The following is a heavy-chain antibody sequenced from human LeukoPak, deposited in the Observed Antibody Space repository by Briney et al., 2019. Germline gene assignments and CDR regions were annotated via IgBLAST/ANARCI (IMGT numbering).Heavy chain of an antibody. J-gene: IGHJ5*02. D-gene: IGHD2-2*01. CDR3: ARRLTQYDCFDP. CDR2: TYYRSTWYN. CDR1: GDSVSSNSVT. Sequence: SQTLSLTCAISGDSVSSNSVTWNWIMQSPSRGLEWLGRTYYRSTWYNDYAVSVRGRITVNPDTPKNQFSLHLNSVTPEDTAVYYCARRLTQYDCFDPWGQGILVTVPS. V-gene: IGHV6-1*01.